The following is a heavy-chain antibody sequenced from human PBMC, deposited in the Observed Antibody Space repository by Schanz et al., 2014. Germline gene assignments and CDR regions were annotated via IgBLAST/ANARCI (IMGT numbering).Heavy chain of an antibody. V-gene: IGHV3-72*01. CDR3: ARRASGSRIGCPFDS. D-gene: IGHD2-2*01. Sequence: EVQLVESGGGLVQPGGSLRLSCAASGFTFSDHYMDWVRQAPGKGLEWVGRVRNKNNRYTTEYAASVKGRFTISRDDSKNSLYMQMNSLKTEDTAVYYCARRASGSRIGCPFDSWGQGTLVTVSS. CDR1: GFTFSDHY. CDR2: VRNKNNRYTT. J-gene: IGHJ4*02.